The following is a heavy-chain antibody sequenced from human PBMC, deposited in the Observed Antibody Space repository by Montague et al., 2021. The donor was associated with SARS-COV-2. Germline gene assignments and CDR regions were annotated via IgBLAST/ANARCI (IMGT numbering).Heavy chain of an antibody. J-gene: IGHJ6*02. D-gene: IGHD3-3*01. V-gene: IGHV3-74*01. CDR3: ARSIGDFWSGYEDYYSAMGV. Sequence: SLRLSCAASGFTFRSYWMHWVRQAPGKGLVWVSRINSDGSSTGYADSVKGRFTISRDNAKNTLYLQMNSLRAEDTAVYYCARSIGDFWSGYEDYYSAMGVWGQGTTGTVSS. CDR2: INSDGSST. CDR1: GFTFRSYW.